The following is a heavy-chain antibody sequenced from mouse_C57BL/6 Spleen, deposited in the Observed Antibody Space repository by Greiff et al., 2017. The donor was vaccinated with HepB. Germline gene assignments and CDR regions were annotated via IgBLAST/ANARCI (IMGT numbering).Heavy chain of an antibody. V-gene: IGHV1-64*01. J-gene: IGHJ4*01. CDR2: IHPNSGST. Sequence: QVQLQQPGAELVKPGASVKLSCKASGYTFTSYWMHWVKQRPGQGLEWIGMIHPNSGSTNYNEKFKSKATLTVDKSSSTAYMQLSSLTSEDSAVYYCARRTSYYAMDYWGQGTSFTVSS. CDR1: GYTFTSYW. CDR3: ARRTSYYAMDY.